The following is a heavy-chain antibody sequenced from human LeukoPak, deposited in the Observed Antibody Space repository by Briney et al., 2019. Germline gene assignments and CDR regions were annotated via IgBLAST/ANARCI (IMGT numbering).Heavy chain of an antibody. Sequence: SETLSLTCTVSGGSISSGSYYWSWIRQPAGKGLEWIGEIYHSGSTYYNPSLKSRVTISVDTSKNQFSLKLRSVTAADTAVYYCARVVQSTDSSGFYLPEYFQHWGQGTLVTVSS. J-gene: IGHJ1*01. CDR2: IYHSGST. CDR1: GGSISSGSYY. CDR3: ARVVQSTDSSGFYLPEYFQH. V-gene: IGHV4-39*07. D-gene: IGHD3-22*01.